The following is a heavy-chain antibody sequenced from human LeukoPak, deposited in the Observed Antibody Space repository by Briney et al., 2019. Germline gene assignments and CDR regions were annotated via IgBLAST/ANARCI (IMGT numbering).Heavy chain of an antibody. Sequence: ASVNVSCKASGYTFTGYYMHWVRQAPGQGLVWMGWINPNSGGTNYAQKFQGRVTMTRDTSISTAYMELSRLRSDDTAVYYCARDRRYSSSWSATYQPNWFDHWGQGTLVTVSS. CDR2: INPNSGGT. CDR1: GYTFTGYY. D-gene: IGHD6-13*01. V-gene: IGHV1-2*02. J-gene: IGHJ5*02. CDR3: ARDRRYSSSWSATYQPNWFDH.